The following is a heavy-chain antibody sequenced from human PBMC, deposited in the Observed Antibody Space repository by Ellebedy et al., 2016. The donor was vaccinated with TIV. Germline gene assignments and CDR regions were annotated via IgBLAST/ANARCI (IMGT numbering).Heavy chain of an antibody. CDR1: GYTFSDYW. CDR2: IYPTDSDT. V-gene: IGHV5-51*01. CDR3: ARLMMEQQQSWFDP. J-gene: IGHJ5*02. D-gene: IGHD6-13*01. Sequence: GESLKISCKASGYTFSDYWIVWVRQMPGKGLEWMGFIYPTDSDTRYSPSFQGQVTISADRSINTAYLQWSSLKAWDTAMYYCARLMMEQQQSWFDPWGQGTLVTVSS.